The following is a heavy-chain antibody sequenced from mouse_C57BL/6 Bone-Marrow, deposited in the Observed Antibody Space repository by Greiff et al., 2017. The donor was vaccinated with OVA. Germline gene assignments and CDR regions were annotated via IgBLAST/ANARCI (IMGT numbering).Heavy chain of an antibody. D-gene: IGHD2-1*01. Sequence: QVQLKQPGAELVKPGASVKLSCKASGYTFTSYWMHWVKQRPGQGLEWIGMIHPNSGSTNYNEKFKSKATLTVDKSSSTAYMQLSSLTSEDSAVYYCARYYYGNLLTMDYWGQGTSVTVSS. V-gene: IGHV1-64*01. J-gene: IGHJ4*01. CDR2: IHPNSGST. CDR3: ARYYYGNLLTMDY. CDR1: GYTFTSYW.